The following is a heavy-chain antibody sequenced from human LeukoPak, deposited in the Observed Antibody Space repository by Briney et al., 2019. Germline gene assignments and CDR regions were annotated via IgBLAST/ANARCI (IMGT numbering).Heavy chain of an antibody. CDR2: ISTSSIYI. D-gene: IGHD2-2*01. V-gene: IGHV3-21*01. J-gene: IGHJ5*02. Sequence: GGSLRLSCAASGFTFSSYSMNWVRQAPGKGLEWVPSISTSSIYIYYADSVKGRFTISRVNAKHSLYLQMNSLRAEDTAVYYCARGVEVVAAANNWFDPWGQGTLVAVSS. CDR1: GFTFSSYS. CDR3: ARGVEVVAAANNWFDP.